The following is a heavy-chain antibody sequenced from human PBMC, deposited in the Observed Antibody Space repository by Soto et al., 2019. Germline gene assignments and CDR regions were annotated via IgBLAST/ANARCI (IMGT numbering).Heavy chain of an antibody. CDR3: ARTDYGGNGYYYYGMDV. CDR2: IDWDDDK. J-gene: IGHJ6*02. CDR1: GFSLSTSGMC. Sequence: SGPTLVNPTQTLTLTCTFSGFSLSTSGMCVSWIRQPPGKALEWLALIDWDDDKYYSTSLKTRLTISKDTPKNQVVLTMTNMDPVDTATYYCARTDYGGNGYYYYGMDVWGQGTTVTVSS. D-gene: IGHD4-17*01. V-gene: IGHV2-70*01.